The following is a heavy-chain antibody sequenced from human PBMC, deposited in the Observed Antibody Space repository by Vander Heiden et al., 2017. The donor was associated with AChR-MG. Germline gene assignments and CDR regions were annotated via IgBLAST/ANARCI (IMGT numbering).Heavy chain of an antibody. J-gene: IGHJ4*02. V-gene: IGHV3-30-3*01. CDR3: ARGTARGGYSYGY. CDR2: ISYDGSNK. CDR1: GFPFSSYA. Sequence: QVQLVESGGGVVQPGRSLLLSFAASGFPFSSYAMHWVRQAPGKGLEWVAVISYDGSNKYYADSVKGRFTISRDNSKNTLYLQMNSLRAEDTAVYYCARGTARGGYSYGYWGQGTLVTVSS. D-gene: IGHD5-18*01.